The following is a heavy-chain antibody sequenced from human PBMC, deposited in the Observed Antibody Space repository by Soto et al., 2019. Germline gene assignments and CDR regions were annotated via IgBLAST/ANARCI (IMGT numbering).Heavy chain of an antibody. V-gene: IGHV3-30-3*01. CDR3: ARDWSDSSSFH. CDR1: GFTFSSYA. J-gene: IGHJ4*02. D-gene: IGHD6-6*01. Sequence: PGGSLRLSCAASGFTFSSYAMHWVRQAPGKGLEWVAVISYDGSNKYYADSVKGRFTISRDNSKNTLYLQMNSLRAEDTAVYYCARDWSDSSSFHWGQGTLVTVSS. CDR2: ISYDGSNK.